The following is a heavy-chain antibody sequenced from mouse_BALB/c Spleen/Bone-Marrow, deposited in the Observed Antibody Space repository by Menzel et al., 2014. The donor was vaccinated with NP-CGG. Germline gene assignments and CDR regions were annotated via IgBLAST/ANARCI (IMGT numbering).Heavy chain of an antibody. V-gene: IGHV1S56*01. Sequence: LVESGPELVKPGASVRISCKASGYTFTSYYIHWVKQRPGQGLEWIGWIYPGNVNTKYNEKFKGKATLTADKSSSTSNMHLSSLSSGASAVYSCERSPSVSRAWFAYWGQGTLVTVSA. CDR2: IYPGNVNT. CDR1: GYTFTSYY. D-gene: IGHD6-1*01. CDR3: ERSPSVSRAWFAY. J-gene: IGHJ3*01.